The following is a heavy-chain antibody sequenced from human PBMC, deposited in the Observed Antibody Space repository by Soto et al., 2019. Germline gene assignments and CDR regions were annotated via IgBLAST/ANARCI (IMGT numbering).Heavy chain of an antibody. CDR1: GDSMSTYY. Sequence: SETLSLTCTVSGDSMSTYYWNWIRQSAEKGLEWIGRISATGTTTYIPSLKSRITLSVDTSKNEFSLNLKSVTAADTAVYFCARDQSGAFDFWGQGTMVTVSS. V-gene: IGHV4-4*07. CDR3: ARDQSGAFDF. CDR2: ISATGTT. J-gene: IGHJ3*01. D-gene: IGHD7-27*01.